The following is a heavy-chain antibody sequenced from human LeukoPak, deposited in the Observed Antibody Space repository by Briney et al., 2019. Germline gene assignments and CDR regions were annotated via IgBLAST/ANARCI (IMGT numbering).Heavy chain of an antibody. D-gene: IGHD5-24*01. Sequence: SETLSLTCTVSGGSISSYYWSWIRQPPGKGLEWIGYIYYSGSINYNPSLKSRVTISVDTSKNQFSLELSSVTAADTAIYYCARHEVRREDISNWFDPWGQGTLVTVSS. V-gene: IGHV4-59*08. CDR1: GGSISSYY. CDR3: ARHEVRREDISNWFDP. J-gene: IGHJ5*02. CDR2: IYYSGSI.